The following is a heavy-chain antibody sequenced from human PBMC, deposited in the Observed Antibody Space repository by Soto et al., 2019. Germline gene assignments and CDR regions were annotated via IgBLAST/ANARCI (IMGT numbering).Heavy chain of an antibody. CDR3: ARGGTVVTFSAFEI. Sequence: SVKVSCKASGGTFRSYAMSWVRQAPGQGREWMVGIIPIFGTANYAQKFQGRVTITADEYTSQAYMELSSLTSEDTAVYYCARGGTVVTFSAFEIGGQGTMVTVSS. J-gene: IGHJ3*02. D-gene: IGHD2-15*01. V-gene: IGHV1-69*13. CDR2: IIPIFGTA. CDR1: GGTFRSYA.